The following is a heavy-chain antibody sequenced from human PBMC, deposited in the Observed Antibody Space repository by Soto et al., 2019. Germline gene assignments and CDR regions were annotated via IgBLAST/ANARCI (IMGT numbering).Heavy chain of an antibody. J-gene: IGHJ6*03. V-gene: IGHV3-13*01. CDR3: AGAYCSGGSCYSEDYYYYYMDV. CDR1: GFTFSSYD. CDR2: IGTAGDT. D-gene: IGHD2-15*01. Sequence: GGSLRLSCAASGFTFSSYDMHWVRQATGKGLEWVSAIGTAGDTYYPGSVKGRFTISRENAKNSLYLQMNSLRAGDTAVYYCAGAYCSGGSCYSEDYYYYYMDVWGKGATVTVSS.